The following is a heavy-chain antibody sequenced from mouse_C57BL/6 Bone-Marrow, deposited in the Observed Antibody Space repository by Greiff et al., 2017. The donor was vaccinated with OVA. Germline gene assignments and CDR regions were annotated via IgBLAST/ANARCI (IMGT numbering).Heavy chain of an antibody. CDR2: ISSGGSYT. D-gene: IGHD1-1*01. Sequence: EVQLQESGGDLVKPGGSLKLSCAASGFTFSSYGMSWVRQTPDKRLEWVATISSGGSYTYYPDSVKGRFTISRDNAKNTRYLQMSSLKSEDTAMYYCARQIGVTTVVAKAYWGQGTLVTVSA. V-gene: IGHV5-6*01. CDR1: GFTFSSYG. J-gene: IGHJ3*01. CDR3: ARQIGVTTVVAKAY.